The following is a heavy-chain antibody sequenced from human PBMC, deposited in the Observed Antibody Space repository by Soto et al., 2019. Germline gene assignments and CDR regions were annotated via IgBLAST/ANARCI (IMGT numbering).Heavy chain of an antibody. CDR2: ISSNSAYI. D-gene: IGHD6-13*01. V-gene: IGHV3-21*01. CDR1: GFTFRSFT. Sequence: GGSLRLFCAASGFTFRSFTMNWVRQAPGKGLEWVSTISSNSAYIYYTDALRGRFTISRDNAKNSLHLQMNSLRAEDTAVYYCTRDASRDSSARGWFDPWGPGTLVTVSS. J-gene: IGHJ5*02. CDR3: TRDASRDSSARGWFDP.